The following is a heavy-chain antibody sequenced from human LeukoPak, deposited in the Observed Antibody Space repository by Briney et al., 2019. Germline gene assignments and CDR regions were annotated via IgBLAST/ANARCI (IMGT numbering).Heavy chain of an antibody. CDR3: ARQFGSAAAGYIYWFDP. CDR1: GGTFSSYG. J-gene: IGHJ5*02. Sequence: ASVKVSCKASGGTFSSYGISWVRQAPGQGLEWMGGIIPFFGRADYAQKFQGRVTITADKSTSTAYMDLTSLKASDTAMYYCARQFGSAAAGYIYWFDPWGQGTLVTVSS. V-gene: IGHV1-69*06. D-gene: IGHD6-13*01. CDR2: IIPFFGRA.